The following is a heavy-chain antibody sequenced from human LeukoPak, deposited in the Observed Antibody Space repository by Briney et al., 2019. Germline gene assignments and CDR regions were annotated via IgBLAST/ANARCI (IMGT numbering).Heavy chain of an antibody. Sequence: GGSLRLSCDASGFVFGSHAMYWVRQAPGKGLEWVAGIFGSGGSPHYADSVKGRLIVSRDNSRHTVSPKINSLRAEETAVYYCGKTTDGYSSGQKPAWPVDYWGQGTLVTVSS. V-gene: IGHV3-23*01. CDR1: GFVFGSHA. CDR3: GKTTDGYSSGQKPAWPVDY. D-gene: IGHD5-18*01. CDR2: IFGSGGSP. J-gene: IGHJ4*02.